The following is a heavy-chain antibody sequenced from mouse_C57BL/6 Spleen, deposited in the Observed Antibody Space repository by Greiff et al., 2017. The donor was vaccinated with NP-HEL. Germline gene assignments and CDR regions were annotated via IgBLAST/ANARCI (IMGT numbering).Heavy chain of an antibody. V-gene: IGHV1-55*01. CDR1: GYTFTSYW. CDR2: IYPGSGST. CDR3: AREGKDDYDAMDY. Sequence: VQLQQPGAELVKPGASVKMSCKASGYTFTSYWITWVKQRPGQGLEWIGDIYPGSGSTNYNEKFKSKATLTVDTSSSTAYMQLSSLTSEDSAVYYCAREGKDDYDAMDYWGQGTSVTVSS. J-gene: IGHJ4*01.